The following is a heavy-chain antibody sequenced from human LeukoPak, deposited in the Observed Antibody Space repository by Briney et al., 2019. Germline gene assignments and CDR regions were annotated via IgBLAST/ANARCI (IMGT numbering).Heavy chain of an antibody. D-gene: IGHD1-14*01. CDR2: ISTSSSYI. CDR3: ARVRLQPRTLLDDAFDI. CDR1: GFTFSSYS. J-gene: IGHJ3*02. Sequence: GGTLRLSCAASGFTFSSYSMNWVRQAPGKGLEWVSCISTSSSYIYYADSVKGRFTISRDNAKNSLYLQMNSLRAEDTAVYYCARVRLQPRTLLDDAFDIWGQGTMVTVSS. V-gene: IGHV3-21*01.